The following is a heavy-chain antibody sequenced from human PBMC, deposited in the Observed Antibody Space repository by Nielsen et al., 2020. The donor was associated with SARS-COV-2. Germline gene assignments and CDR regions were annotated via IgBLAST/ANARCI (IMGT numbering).Heavy chain of an antibody. D-gene: IGHD2-21*01. Sequence: LSLTCAASGFTFSSYAMSWVRQAPGKGLEWVSAISGSGGSTYYADSVKGRFTISRDNSKNTLYLQMNSLRAEDTAVYYCAKSNPPLWHWYFDLWGRGTLVTVSS. V-gene: IGHV3-23*01. CDR3: AKSNPPLWHWYFDL. CDR1: GFTFSSYA. CDR2: ISGSGGST. J-gene: IGHJ2*01.